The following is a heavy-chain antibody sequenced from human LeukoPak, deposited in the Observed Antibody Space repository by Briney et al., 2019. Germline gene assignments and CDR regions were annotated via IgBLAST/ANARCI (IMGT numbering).Heavy chain of an antibody. V-gene: IGHV4-39*07. CDR2: INYSGST. Sequence: SETLSLTCTVSGASIRNSYYYWGWICQPPGKALEWIGRINYSGSTYYNPSLKSRVTISVDTSKNQFSLKLSSVTAADTAVYYCARQGSGSRNYYYYYMDVWGKGTTVTISS. D-gene: IGHD3-10*01. CDR1: GASIRNSYYY. J-gene: IGHJ6*03. CDR3: ARQGSGSRNYYYYYMDV.